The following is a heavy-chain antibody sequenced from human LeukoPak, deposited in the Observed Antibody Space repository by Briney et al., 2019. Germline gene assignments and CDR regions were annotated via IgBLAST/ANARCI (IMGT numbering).Heavy chain of an antibody. CDR2: INPNSGGT. V-gene: IGHV1-2*02. J-gene: IGHJ5*02. CDR1: GYTFTGYY. Sequence: ASVKVSCKASGYTFTGYYMHWVRQAPGQGLEWMGWINPNSGGTNYAQKFQGRVTMTRNTSISTAYMELSRLRSDDTAVYYCARDPYYYDSSGYYQFGPWGQGTLVTVSS. D-gene: IGHD3-22*01. CDR3: ARDPYYYDSSGYYQFGP.